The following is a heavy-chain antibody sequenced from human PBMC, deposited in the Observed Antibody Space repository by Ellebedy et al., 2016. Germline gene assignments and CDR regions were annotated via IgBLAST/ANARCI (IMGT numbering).Heavy chain of an antibody. Sequence: ASVKVSCXASGYTLPSYGISWVRQAPGQGLEWMGWISANNGNTNYAQKFQGRVTVTTDTSTSTAYMELRSLRSDDTAVYYCARGTYYDYWGQGTLVTVSS. CDR2: ISANNGNT. V-gene: IGHV1-18*01. CDR1: GYTLPSYG. CDR3: ARGTYYDY. D-gene: IGHD3-10*01. J-gene: IGHJ4*02.